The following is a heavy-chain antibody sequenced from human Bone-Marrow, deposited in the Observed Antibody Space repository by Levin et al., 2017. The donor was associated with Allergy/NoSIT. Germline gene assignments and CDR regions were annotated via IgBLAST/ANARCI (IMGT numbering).Heavy chain of an antibody. CDR3: ARTPAITAADFGMDV. CDR2: IASRANNYAT. D-gene: IGHD6-25*01. J-gene: IGHJ6*02. Sequence: PGGSLRLSCAASGFTFSGSLMHWVRQASGKGLEWVGRIASRANNYATAYTASVKGRFTISRDDSKNTAYLQMNSLKIEDTAVYYCARTPAITAADFGMDVWGQGTTVTVSS. V-gene: IGHV3-73*01. CDR1: GFTFSGSL.